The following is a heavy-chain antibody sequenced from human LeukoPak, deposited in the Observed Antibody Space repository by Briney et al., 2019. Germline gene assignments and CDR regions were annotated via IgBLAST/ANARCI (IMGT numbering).Heavy chain of an antibody. V-gene: IGHV3-30*18. CDR1: GFTFSSYC. CDR3: AKDSGAGMVRGVISY. Sequence: GGSLRLSCAASGFTFSSYCMHWVRQAPGKGLEWVAVISYDGSNKYYADSVKGRFTISRDNSKNTLYLQMNSLRAEDTAVYYCAKDSGAGMVRGVISYWGQGTLVTVSS. CDR2: ISYDGSNK. D-gene: IGHD3-10*01. J-gene: IGHJ4*02.